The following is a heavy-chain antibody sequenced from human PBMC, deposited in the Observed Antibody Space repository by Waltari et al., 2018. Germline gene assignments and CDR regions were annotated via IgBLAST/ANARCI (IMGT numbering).Heavy chain of an antibody. CDR1: GFLFNNFG. CDR3: VRGRLTTVVTPWDF. D-gene: IGHD4-17*01. CDR2: ISGSGNTI. V-gene: IGHV3-21*02. J-gene: IGHJ1*01. Sequence: VQLVESGGGLVKPGGSLRLACEAAGFLFNNFGMHWVRQAPGKGLEWVSFISGSGNTIYYEDSVKGRFSMSRDNAKNVLYLQMSGLRAEDTALYYCVRGRLTTVVTPWDFWGQGTLVTVSS.